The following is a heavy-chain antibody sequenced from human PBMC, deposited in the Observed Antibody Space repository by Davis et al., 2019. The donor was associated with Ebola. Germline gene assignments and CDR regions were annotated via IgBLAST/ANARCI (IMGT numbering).Heavy chain of an antibody. CDR2: LSGNLIYT. Sequence: GESLKISCAASGFMFSSYVMNWVRQAPGKGLEWVSSLSGNLIYTNYADSVKGRFTISRDNSMNTLYLQLNNLKVDDTAIYYCVKTNWDGDSPGILDSWGRGTLVSVSS. J-gene: IGHJ4*02. V-gene: IGHV3-23*01. CDR1: GFMFSSYV. D-gene: IGHD7-27*01. CDR3: VKTNWDGDSPGILDS.